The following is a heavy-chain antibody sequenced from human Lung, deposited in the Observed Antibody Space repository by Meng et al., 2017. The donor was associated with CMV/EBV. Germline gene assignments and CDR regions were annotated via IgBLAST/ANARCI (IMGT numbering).Heavy chain of an antibody. CDR3: ARHRDSSVHYFGWFDP. V-gene: IGHV4-39*01. Sequence: LXXTVSGGPISSSDYYWGWIRQPPGKGLEWIGTIFYRGNTYYNPSLKSRVTISVDTSKNQFSLKLSSVTAADTAVYYCARHRDSSVHYFGWFDPWGQGXLVTVSS. D-gene: IGHD3-22*01. CDR2: IFYRGNT. CDR1: GGPISSSDYY. J-gene: IGHJ5*02.